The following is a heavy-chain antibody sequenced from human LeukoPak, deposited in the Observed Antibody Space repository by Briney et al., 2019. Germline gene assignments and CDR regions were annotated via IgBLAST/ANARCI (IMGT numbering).Heavy chain of an antibody. Sequence: GGSLRLSCVASGFIVSNNYMSWVRQAPGKGLEWVGRSKRKIDGGTTDYAAPVKGRFTISRDDSKNTLYLQMNSLRSEDTALYYCVGDCGGSDGGWWYGMDVWGQGTTVTVSS. CDR2: SKRKIDGGTT. CDR3: VGDCGGSDGGWWYGMDV. V-gene: IGHV3-15*01. D-gene: IGHD4-23*01. CDR1: GFIVSNNY. J-gene: IGHJ6*02.